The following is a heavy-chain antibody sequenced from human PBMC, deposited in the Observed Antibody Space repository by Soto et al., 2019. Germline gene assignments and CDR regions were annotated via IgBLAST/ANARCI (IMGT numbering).Heavy chain of an antibody. Sequence: XXSLKISCKGSAYSFTSYWIGWVRQMPGXALEWMGIIYXGDSDXRYSPSFQGQXXISADKSXXNAYMQWSSLKASETAMYYCARLLYGSGSSREVWGQGTLVTVSS. CDR1: AYSFTSYW. V-gene: IGHV5-51*01. CDR3: ARLLYGSGSSREV. CDR2: IYXGDSDX. J-gene: IGHJ4*02. D-gene: IGHD3-10*01.